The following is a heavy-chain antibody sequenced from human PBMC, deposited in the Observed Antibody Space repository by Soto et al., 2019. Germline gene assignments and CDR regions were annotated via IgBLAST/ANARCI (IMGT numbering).Heavy chain of an antibody. J-gene: IGHJ5*02. D-gene: IGHD3-16*01. V-gene: IGHV3-23*01. Sequence: EVQLLESGGGLVQPGGSLRLSCAASGFTFSSYAMSWVRQAPGKGLEWVSAISGSGGSTYYADSVKGRFTISRDNSNNTLYLQMTSLRAEDTAVDYCAQDPWGGLVPNWFDPWGQGTLVTVSS. CDR2: ISGSGGST. CDR1: GFTFSSYA. CDR3: AQDPWGGLVPNWFDP.